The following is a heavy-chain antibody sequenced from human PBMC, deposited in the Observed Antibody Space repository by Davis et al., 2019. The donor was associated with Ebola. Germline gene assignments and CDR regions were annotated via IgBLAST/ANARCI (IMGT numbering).Heavy chain of an antibody. V-gene: IGHV3-7*01. Sequence: GGSLRLSCAASGFTFSDYYMSWIRQAPGKGLEWVANIKQDGSEKYYVDSVKGRFTISRDNAKNSLYLQMNSLRAEDTAVYYCASQHGSGSYYLRYWGQGTLVTVSS. D-gene: IGHD3-10*01. CDR3: ASQHGSGSYYLRY. J-gene: IGHJ4*02. CDR2: IKQDGSEK. CDR1: GFTFSDYY.